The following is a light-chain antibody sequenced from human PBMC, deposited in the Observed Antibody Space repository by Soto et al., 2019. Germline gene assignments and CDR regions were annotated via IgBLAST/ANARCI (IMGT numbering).Light chain of an antibody. CDR3: QQYGSTPT. CDR1: QSVSTNY. CDR2: DAS. V-gene: IGKV3D-20*01. J-gene: IGKJ4*01. Sequence: EIVLTQSPATLSLSAGERATLSCGASQSVSTNYVAWYQKKPGLAPRLLIYDASTRATAISGRFTGSGSGTYFTLTISRVEPEDFAVYYCQQYGSTPTFGGGTKVEIK.